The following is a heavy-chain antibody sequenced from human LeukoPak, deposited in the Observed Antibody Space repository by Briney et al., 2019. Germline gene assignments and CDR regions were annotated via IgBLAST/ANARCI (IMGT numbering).Heavy chain of an antibody. J-gene: IGHJ4*02. CDR2: IKQDGSEK. CDR1: GFTFSSYC. Sequence: GGSLRLSCAASGFTFSSYCMSWVRQAPGKGLEGVANIKQDGSEKYYVASVKGRFTISIDNAKNSLYLQMNSLRAEDTAVYYCARDYYDSSGYYYFDYWGQGTLVTVSS. D-gene: IGHD3-22*01. V-gene: IGHV3-7*01. CDR3: ARDYYDSSGYYYFDY.